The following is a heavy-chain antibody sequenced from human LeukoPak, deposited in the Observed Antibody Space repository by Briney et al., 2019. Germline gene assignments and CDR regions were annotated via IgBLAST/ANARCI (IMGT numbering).Heavy chain of an antibody. Sequence: SETLSLTCTVSGGSINTYYWSWLRQPPGKGLEWIGTIYYSGSTYYNPPLKSRLTISVDTSKNHFSLKLSSVTAADTAVYYCARYREQQLARQRDEYYFDYWGQGTLVTVSS. CDR1: GGSINTYY. CDR2: IYYSGST. D-gene: IGHD6-13*01. CDR3: ARYREQQLARQRDEYYFDY. J-gene: IGHJ4*02. V-gene: IGHV4-59*04.